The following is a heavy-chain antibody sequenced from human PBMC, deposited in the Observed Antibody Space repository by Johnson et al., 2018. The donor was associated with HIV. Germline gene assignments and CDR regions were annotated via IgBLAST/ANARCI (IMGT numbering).Heavy chain of an antibody. J-gene: IGHJ3*02. CDR3: ARGYNFWSGYYFDVFDI. CDR2: ISYDGTNK. D-gene: IGHD3-3*01. Sequence: QVQLVESGGGVVQPGRSLRLSCVASGFTISNYGMYWVRQAPGKGLEWLAFISYDGTNKDNADSVKGRFTISRDNSKNTLYLQMNSLRPEDTAVYYCARGYNFWSGYYFDVFDIWGQGTMVTVSP. V-gene: IGHV3-30*19. CDR1: GFTISNYG.